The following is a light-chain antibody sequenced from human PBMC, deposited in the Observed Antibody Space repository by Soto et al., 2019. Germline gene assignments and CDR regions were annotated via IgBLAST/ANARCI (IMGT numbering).Light chain of an antibody. CDR2: DAS. V-gene: IGKV3-20*01. CDR1: QSVGNNY. CDR3: EQYGSTPHT. Sequence: EIVLTQSPGTLSLSPGERATLSCRASQSVGNNYLAWYQQKPGQAPRFLIYDASSTATGIPARFSGSGSGTDFTLTISRLAPEDVAVYYCEQYGSTPHTVGGGTKVEIK. J-gene: IGKJ4*01.